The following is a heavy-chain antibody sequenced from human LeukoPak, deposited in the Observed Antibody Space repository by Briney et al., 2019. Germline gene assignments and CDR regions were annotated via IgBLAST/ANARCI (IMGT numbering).Heavy chain of an antibody. V-gene: IGHV1-2*02. J-gene: IGHJ4*02. CDR1: GYTFTGYY. D-gene: IGHD3-10*01. CDR2: INPNSGGT. Sequence: ASVEVSCKASGYTFTGYYMHWVRQAPGQGLAWMGWINPNSGGTNYAQKFLDRVTMTRDTSISTAYMELSGLRSDDTAVYYCARAFERNYYGSGTYSFWGQGTQVTVSS. CDR3: ARAFERNYYGSGTYSF.